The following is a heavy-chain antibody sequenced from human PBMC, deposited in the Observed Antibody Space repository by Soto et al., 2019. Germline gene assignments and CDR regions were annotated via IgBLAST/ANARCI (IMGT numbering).Heavy chain of an antibody. CDR1: GGSFSGYY. V-gene: IGHV4-34*01. D-gene: IGHD3-10*01. CDR2: INHSGST. CDR3: ARLGSRAGYYYYGMDV. J-gene: IGHJ6*02. Sequence: SETLSLTCAVYGGSFSGYYWSWIRQPPGKGLEWIGEINHSGSTNYNPSLKSRVTISVDTSKNQFSLKLSSVTAADTAVYYCARLGSRAGYYYYGMDVWGQGTTVTVSS.